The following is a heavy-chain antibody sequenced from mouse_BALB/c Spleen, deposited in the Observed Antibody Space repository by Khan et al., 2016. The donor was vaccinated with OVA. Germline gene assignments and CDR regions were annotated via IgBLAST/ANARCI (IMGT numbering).Heavy chain of an antibody. V-gene: IGHV2-3*01. CDR1: GFSLSSYG. Sequence: QMQLEESGPGLVVPSQSLSITCTVSGFSLSSYGVNWVRQPPGKGLEWLGVIWGDGSTNYHSALTSRLSISKDNSKSQVFLKLNSLQSDDTATYXCAKWGDLYAMDYWGQGTSVTVSS. J-gene: IGHJ4*01. CDR2: IWGDGST. CDR3: AKWGDLYAMDY.